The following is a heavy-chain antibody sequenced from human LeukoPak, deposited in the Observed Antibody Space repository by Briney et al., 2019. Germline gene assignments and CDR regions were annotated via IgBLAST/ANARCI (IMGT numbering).Heavy chain of an antibody. D-gene: IGHD5-12*01. Sequence: PGGSLSLSCAGSGFTFARHALTWVRQAPGKGLEWVSTISGGGGSTHYADSVKGRFTISRDNSKDTVFLQMNNLRVEDTAIYYCAREGGSCTSNSCSDYFDYWGQGTLVTVSS. J-gene: IGHJ4*02. CDR2: ISGGGGST. CDR3: AREGGSCTSNSCSDYFDY. CDR1: GFTFARHA. V-gene: IGHV3-23*01.